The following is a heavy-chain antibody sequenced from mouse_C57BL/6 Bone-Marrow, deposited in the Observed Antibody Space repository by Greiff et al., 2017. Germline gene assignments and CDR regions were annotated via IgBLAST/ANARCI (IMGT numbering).Heavy chain of an antibody. V-gene: IGHV1-64*01. J-gene: IGHJ1*03. CDR2: IHPNSGIT. CDR3: ARHYYWYFDV. CDR1: GYTFTSYW. Sequence: QVQLQQPGAELVKPGASVKLSCKASGYTFTSYWMHWVKQRPGQGLEWIGMIHPNSGITNYNEKFKSKATLTVDKSSSTAYMQLSSLTSEDSAVYYCARHYYWYFDVWGTGTTVTVSS. D-gene: IGHD1-1*02.